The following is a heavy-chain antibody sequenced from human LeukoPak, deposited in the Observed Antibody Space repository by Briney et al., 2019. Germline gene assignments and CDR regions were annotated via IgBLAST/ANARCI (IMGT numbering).Heavy chain of an antibody. CDR2: IYYSGST. Sequence: KPSETLSLTCTVSGGSISSYYWSWIRQPPGKGLEWIGYIYYSGSTNYNPSLKSRVTISVDTSKNQLSLKLSSVTAADTAVYYCARGLRGQLANFDYWGQGTLVTVSS. V-gene: IGHV4-59*01. J-gene: IGHJ4*02. CDR3: ARGLRGQLANFDY. CDR1: GGSISSYY. D-gene: IGHD6-13*01.